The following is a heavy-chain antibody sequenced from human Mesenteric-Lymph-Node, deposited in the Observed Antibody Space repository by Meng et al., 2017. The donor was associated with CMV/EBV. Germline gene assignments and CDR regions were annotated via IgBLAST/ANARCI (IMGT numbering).Heavy chain of an antibody. V-gene: IGHV1-69*06. D-gene: IGHD2-21*01. CDR2: IIPIYGRP. CDR1: GGTFGTYA. CDR3: ARDEGLFSYFDH. J-gene: IGHJ4*02. Sequence: CKASGGTFGTYAISWVRQAPGQGLEWMGGIIPIYGRPSYARKFRGRVTITADKSTTTAYLELSSLRSEDTAVYYCARDEGLFSYFDHWGQGALVTVSS.